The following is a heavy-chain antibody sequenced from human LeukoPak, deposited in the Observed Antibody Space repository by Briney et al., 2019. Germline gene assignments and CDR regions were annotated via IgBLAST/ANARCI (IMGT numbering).Heavy chain of an antibody. CDR1: GYTFTSYG. CDR2: ISAYNGNT. J-gene: IGHJ5*02. CDR3: ARDNSVRDAAWWFNP. V-gene: IGHV1-18*01. Sequence: ASVKVSCKASGYTFTSYGINWVRQAPGQGLEWMGWISAYNGNTNYAQKLQGRVTITTDTSTSTAYMELRSLRSDDTAVYYCARDNSVRDAAWWFNPWGQGTLVTVSS. D-gene: IGHD5-24*01.